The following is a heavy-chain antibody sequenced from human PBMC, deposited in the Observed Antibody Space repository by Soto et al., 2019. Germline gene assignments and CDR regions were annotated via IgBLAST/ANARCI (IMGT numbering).Heavy chain of an antibody. J-gene: IGHJ4*02. D-gene: IGHD6-19*01. CDR2: IYSSGST. V-gene: IGHV4-4*07. Sequence: SETLSLTCSVSPGSMSTYYWSWIRQPAGKGLEWIGRIYSSGSTLYNPSLKSRVTMSVDTSKNQFSLKLSSVTAADTAVYYCARCAAVPYFAYLGQGTLV. CDR3: ARCAAVPYFAY. CDR1: PGSMSTYY.